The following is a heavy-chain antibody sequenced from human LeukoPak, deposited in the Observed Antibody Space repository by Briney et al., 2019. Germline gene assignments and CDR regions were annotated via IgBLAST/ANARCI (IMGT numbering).Heavy chain of an antibody. CDR1: GYTFTGYY. CDR2: INAGNGNT. J-gene: IGHJ4*02. D-gene: IGHD3-22*01. CDR3: ARSTMIVLPNDY. V-gene: IGHV1-3*01. Sequence: ASVKVSCKASGYTFTGYYMHWVRQAPGQRLEWMGWINAGNGNTKYSQKFQGRVTITRDTSASTAYMELSSLRSEDTAVYYCARSTMIVLPNDYWGQGTLVTVSS.